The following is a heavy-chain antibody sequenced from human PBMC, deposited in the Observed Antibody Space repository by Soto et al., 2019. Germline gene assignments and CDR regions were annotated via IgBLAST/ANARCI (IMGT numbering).Heavy chain of an antibody. CDR2: IYYSGST. J-gene: IGHJ6*02. CDR1: GGSIISSSYY. D-gene: IGHD3-9*01. CDR3: SSLNDWDSYYYGMDV. V-gene: IGHV4-39*07. Sequence: SETLSLTCTVSGGSIISSSYYWVWIRQPPGKGLEWIGSIYYSGSTYYNPSLKSRVTISVDTSQNQFSLKLSSVTAADTAVYYCSSLNDWDSYYYGMDVWGQGTTVTVSS.